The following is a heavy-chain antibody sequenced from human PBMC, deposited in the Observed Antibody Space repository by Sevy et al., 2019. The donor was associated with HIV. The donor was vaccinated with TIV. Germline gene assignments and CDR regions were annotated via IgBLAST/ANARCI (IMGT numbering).Heavy chain of an antibody. CDR1: GFTFSDYY. CDR2: ISSSGSTI. Sequence: GGSLRLSCAASGFTFSDYYMSWIRQAPGKGLEWVSYISSSGSTIYYADSVKGRFTISRDNAKNSLYLQMNSLRAEDAAVYYCARDLASSDLFDYWGQGTLVTVSS. J-gene: IGHJ4*02. V-gene: IGHV3-11*01. D-gene: IGHD6-19*01. CDR3: ARDLASSDLFDY.